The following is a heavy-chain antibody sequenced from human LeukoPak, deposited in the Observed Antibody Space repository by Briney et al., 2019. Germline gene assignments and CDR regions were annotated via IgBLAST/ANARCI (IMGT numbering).Heavy chain of an antibody. CDR2: ISSSSSYI. V-gene: IGHV3-21*01. J-gene: IGHJ4*02. CDR1: GSTFSSYS. Sequence: PGGSLRLSCAASGSTFSSYSMNWVRQAPGKGLEWVSSISSSSSYIYYADSVKGRFTISRDNAKNSLYLQMNSLRAEDTAVYYCARDIVVVPAAIRGYYFDYWGQGTLVTVSS. D-gene: IGHD2-2*02. CDR3: ARDIVVVPAAIRGYYFDY.